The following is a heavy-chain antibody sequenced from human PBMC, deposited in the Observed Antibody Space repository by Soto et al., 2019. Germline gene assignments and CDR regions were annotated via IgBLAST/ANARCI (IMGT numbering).Heavy chain of an antibody. Sequence: QLQLQESGPGLVKPSETLSLTCSVSGGSISSNIYYWGWIRQPPGKGLEWLATVHYSGSTYYTPSIKYLVGISADTFKNHSPRRLTSLPAAATAVYYCVRQHYSDSSCYYTWNGGQGTLVSVSS. V-gene: IGHV4-39*01. CDR3: VRQHYSDSSCYYTWN. CDR2: VHYSGST. D-gene: IGHD3-22*01. CDR1: GGSISSNIYY. J-gene: IGHJ4*02.